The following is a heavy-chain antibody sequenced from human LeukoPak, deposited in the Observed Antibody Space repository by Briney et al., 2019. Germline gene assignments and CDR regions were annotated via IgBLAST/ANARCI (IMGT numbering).Heavy chain of an antibody. CDR2: MNPVSGKA. D-gene: IGHD1/OR15-1a*01. J-gene: IGHJ4*02. Sequence: ASVKVTCKSSGYTFTIFDINWVRQAPGQGLEWMGWMNPVSGKAGSAQKFQGRVTLTRDTSISTAYMEVSSLRFDDTAFYYCARAPMGTAPLYWGQGTLVTVSS. V-gene: IGHV1-8*01. CDR1: GYTFTIFD. CDR3: ARAPMGTAPLY.